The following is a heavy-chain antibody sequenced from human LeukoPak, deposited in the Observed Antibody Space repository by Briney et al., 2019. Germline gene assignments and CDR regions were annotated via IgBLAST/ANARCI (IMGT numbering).Heavy chain of an antibody. J-gene: IGHJ5*02. Sequence: ASVKVSCKASGYTFTGYYMHWVRQAPGQGLEWMGWINPNSGGTNYAQKFQGRVTMTRDTSISTAYMELTSLRSDDAAVYYCAWPPQLIAAAGTYNYFDTWGQGTLVTVSS. CDR2: INPNSGGT. V-gene: IGHV1-2*02. CDR3: AWPPQLIAAAGTYNYFDT. CDR1: GYTFTGYY. D-gene: IGHD6-13*01.